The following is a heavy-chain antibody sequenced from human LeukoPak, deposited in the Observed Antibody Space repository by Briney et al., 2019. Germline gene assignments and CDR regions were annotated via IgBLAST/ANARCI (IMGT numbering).Heavy chain of an antibody. CDR1: GFTFSSYA. Sequence: GGSLRLSCAASGFTFSSYAMHWVRQAPGKGLEWVAVISYDGSNKYYADSVKGRFTISRDNSKSTLYLQMNSLRAEDTAVYYCARNYYDSSGYYWGFGYWGQGTLVTVSS. CDR2: ISYDGSNK. CDR3: ARNYYDSSGYYWGFGY. J-gene: IGHJ4*02. D-gene: IGHD3-22*01. V-gene: IGHV3-30-3*01.